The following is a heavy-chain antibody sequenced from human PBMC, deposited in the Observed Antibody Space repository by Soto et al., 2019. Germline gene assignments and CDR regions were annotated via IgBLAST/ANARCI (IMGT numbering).Heavy chain of an antibody. CDR2: INSDGSST. V-gene: IGHV3-74*01. J-gene: IGHJ3*02. D-gene: IGHD4-17*01. Sequence: EVQLVESGGGLVQPGGSLRLSCAASGFTFSSYWMHWVRQAPGKGLVWVSRINSDGSSTSYADSVKGRFTISRDNAKNTLYLQMISLRAEDTAVYYCARISAVTDAFDIWGQGTMVTVSS. CDR1: GFTFSSYW. CDR3: ARISAVTDAFDI.